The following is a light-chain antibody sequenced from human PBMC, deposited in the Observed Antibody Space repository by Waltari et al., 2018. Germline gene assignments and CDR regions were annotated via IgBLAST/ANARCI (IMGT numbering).Light chain of an antibody. CDR3: QQYYSTPLT. J-gene: IGKJ4*01. V-gene: IGKV4-1*01. CDR2: WAS. CDR1: ESALYSSNKKNH. Sequence: DIVMTQSPESLAVSLGERATINCKSSESALYSSNKKNHLAWYQQKPGQPPKLLLYWASTRKSGVPDRFSGSGSETDFTLTVTSLQAEDAAVYYCQQYYSTPLTFGGGTRVEI.